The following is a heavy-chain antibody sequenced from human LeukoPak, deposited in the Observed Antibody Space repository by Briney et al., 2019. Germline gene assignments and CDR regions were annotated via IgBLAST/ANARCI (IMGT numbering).Heavy chain of an antibody. CDR1: GFTFTSYE. Sequence: PGGSLRLSCSASGFTFTSYEMNWVRQAPGKGLEWVSYISSSGSTIYYADSVKGRSTISRDNAKNSLYLQMNSLRAEDTAVYYCVRAKLYYYDTSGYYSGFDYWGQGTLVTVSS. D-gene: IGHD3-22*01. CDR3: VRAKLYYYDTSGYYSGFDY. V-gene: IGHV3-48*03. CDR2: ISSSGSTI. J-gene: IGHJ4*02.